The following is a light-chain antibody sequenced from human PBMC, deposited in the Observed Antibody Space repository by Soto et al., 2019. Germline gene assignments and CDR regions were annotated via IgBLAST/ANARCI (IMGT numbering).Light chain of an antibody. Sequence: EIVLTQSPATLSLSPGERATLSCRASQSVSSYLAWYQQKPGQAPRLLIYDASNRATGIPARFSGSGSGTDFTPTISSLEPEDFAVYYCHRRSNWFSLTFCGGTEVDVK. CDR1: QSVSSY. J-gene: IGKJ4*01. V-gene: IGKV3-11*01. CDR3: HRRSNWFSLT. CDR2: DAS.